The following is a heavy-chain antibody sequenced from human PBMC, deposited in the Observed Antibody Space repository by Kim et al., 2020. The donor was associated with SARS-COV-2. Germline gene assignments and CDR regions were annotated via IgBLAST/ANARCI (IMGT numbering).Heavy chain of an antibody. CDR2: ISGSGGST. J-gene: IGHJ4*02. CDR3: ATFGGGYSSSHSDY. CDR1: GFTFSSYA. Sequence: GGSLRLSCAASGFTFSSYAMSWVRQAPGKGLEWVSAISGSGGSTYYADSVKGRFTISRDNSKNTLYLQMNSLRAEDTAVYYCATFGGGYSSSHSDYWGQGTLVTVSS. D-gene: IGHD6-13*01. V-gene: IGHV3-23*01.